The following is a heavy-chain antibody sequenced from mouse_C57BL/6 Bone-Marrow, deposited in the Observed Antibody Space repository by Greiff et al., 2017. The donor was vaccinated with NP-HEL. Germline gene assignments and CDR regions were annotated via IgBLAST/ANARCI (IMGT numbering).Heavy chain of an antibody. CDR3: AGLDGRSVY. Sequence: EVKLVESGGGLVKPGGSLKLSCAASGFTFSSYTMSWVRQTPEKRLEWVATISAGGGNTYYPDSFKGRSTLSRDKAKNTLYLQMSSLRSEDTALYYCAGLDGRSVYWGQGTSVTVSS. D-gene: IGHD1-1*01. CDR1: GFTFSSYT. V-gene: IGHV5-9*01. CDR2: ISAGGGNT. J-gene: IGHJ4*01.